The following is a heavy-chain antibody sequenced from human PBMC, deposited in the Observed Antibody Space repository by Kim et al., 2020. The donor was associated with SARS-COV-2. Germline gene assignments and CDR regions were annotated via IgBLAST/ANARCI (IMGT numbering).Heavy chain of an antibody. CDR3: ARDIAAAALPLYYYYGMDV. J-gene: IGHJ6*02. CDR1: GFTFSSYS. V-gene: IGHV3-48*02. CDR2: ISSSSSTI. D-gene: IGHD6-13*01. Sequence: GGSLRLSCAASGFTFSSYSMNWVRQAPGKGLEWVSYISSSSSTIYYADSVKGRFTISRDNAKNSLYLQMNSLRDEDTAVYYCARDIAAAALPLYYYYGMDVWGQGTTVTVSS.